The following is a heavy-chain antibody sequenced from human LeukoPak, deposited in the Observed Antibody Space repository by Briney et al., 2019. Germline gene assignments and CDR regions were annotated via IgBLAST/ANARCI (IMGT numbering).Heavy chain of an antibody. CDR2: ISYDGSNK. V-gene: IGHV3-30-3*01. CDR3: ARLDYSGSFYFDY. CDR1: GFTFSSYA. Sequence: GGSLRLSCAASGFTFSSYAMHWVRQAPGKGLEWVAVISYDGSNKYYADSVKGRFTISRDNSKNTLYLQMNSLRAEDTAVYYCARLDYSGSFYFDYWGRGTLVTVSS. D-gene: IGHD1-26*01. J-gene: IGHJ4*02.